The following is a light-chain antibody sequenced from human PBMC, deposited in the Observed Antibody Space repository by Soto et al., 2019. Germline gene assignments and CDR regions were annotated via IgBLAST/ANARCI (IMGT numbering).Light chain of an antibody. V-gene: IGLV2-8*01. CDR1: SSDVGGYDY. Sequence: QSALTQPPSASRSPGQSVTISCTGTSSDVGGYDYVSWYQQHPGTAPKLLIYEVAKRPSGVPDRFSGSKSGNTASLTVSGLQAEDEADYYCSSFAGSNNWVFGGGTKVTVL. CDR2: EVA. CDR3: SSFAGSNNWV. J-gene: IGLJ3*02.